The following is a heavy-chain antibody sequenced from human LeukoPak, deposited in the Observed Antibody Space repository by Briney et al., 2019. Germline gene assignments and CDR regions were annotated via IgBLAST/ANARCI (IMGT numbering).Heavy chain of an antibody. CDR2: INHSGST. D-gene: IGHD2-8*02. CDR1: GGSFSGYY. J-gene: IGHJ6*03. Sequence: SETLSLTCGVYGGSFSGYYWSWIRQPPGKGLEWIGEINHSGSTNSNPSLKSRVTISVDTSKNQFSLKLSSVTAADTAVYYCARGPRYCTGGVCYYYYYMDVWGKGTTVTVSS. CDR3: ARGPRYCTGGVCYYYYYMDV. V-gene: IGHV4-34*01.